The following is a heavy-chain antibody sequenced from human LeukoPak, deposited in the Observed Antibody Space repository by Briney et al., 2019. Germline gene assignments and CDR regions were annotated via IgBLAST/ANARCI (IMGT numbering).Heavy chain of an antibody. CDR3: ARSRPERPKYYYYYMDV. D-gene: IGHD1-1*01. V-gene: IGHV1-2*02. Sequence: ASVKVSCKASGYTFTGYYMHWVRQPPGQGLEWMGWINPNSGGTNYAQKFQGRVTMTRDTSISTAYMELSRLRSDDTAVYYSARSRPERPKYYYYYMDVWGKGTTVTISS. CDR1: GYTFTGYY. J-gene: IGHJ6*03. CDR2: INPNSGGT.